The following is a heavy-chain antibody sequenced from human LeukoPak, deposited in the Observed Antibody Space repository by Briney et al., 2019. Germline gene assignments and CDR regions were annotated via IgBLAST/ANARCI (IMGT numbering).Heavy chain of an antibody. Sequence: GASVKVSCKASGYTFTSYGISWVRQAPGQGLEWMGWISAYNGNTNYAQKLQGRVTMTTDTSTSTAYMELRSLRSDDTAVYYCARDRCSGGSRYPAGGGLFDYWGQGTLVTVSS. J-gene: IGHJ4*02. V-gene: IGHV1-18*01. CDR1: GYTFTSYG. CDR2: ISAYNGNT. CDR3: ARDRCSGGSRYPAGGGLFDY. D-gene: IGHD2-15*01.